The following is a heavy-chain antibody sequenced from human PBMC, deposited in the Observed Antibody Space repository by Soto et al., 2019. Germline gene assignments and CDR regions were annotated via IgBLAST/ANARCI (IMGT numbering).Heavy chain of an antibody. CDR2: IKSKTDGGTA. Sequence: GGSLRLSCAASGFTFTNAWMNWVRQAPGKGLEWVGRIKSKTDGGTADYAAPVKGRFTISRDDSRTTLYLQMNSLRAEDTAVYYCAGDNHGPTYWGQGTLVTVSS. V-gene: IGHV3-15*07. CDR1: GFTFTNAW. D-gene: IGHD1-20*01. CDR3: AGDNHGPTY. J-gene: IGHJ4*02.